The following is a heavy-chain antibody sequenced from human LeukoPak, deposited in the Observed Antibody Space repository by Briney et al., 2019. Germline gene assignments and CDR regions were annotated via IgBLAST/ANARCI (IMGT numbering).Heavy chain of an antibody. J-gene: IGHJ4*02. CDR3: AKDGGYFDWLFPLDY. CDR1: GFTFSSYG. CDR2: IRYDGSNK. Sequence: PGGSLRLSCAASGFTFSSYGMHWVRQAPGKGLEWVAFIRYDGSNKHYADSVKGRFTISRDNSKNTLYLQMNSLRAEDTAVYYCAKDGGYFDWLFPLDYWGQGTLVTVSS. D-gene: IGHD3-9*01. V-gene: IGHV3-30*02.